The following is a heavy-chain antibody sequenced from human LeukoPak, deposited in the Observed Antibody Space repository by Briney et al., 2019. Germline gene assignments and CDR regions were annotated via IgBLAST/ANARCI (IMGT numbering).Heavy chain of an antibody. J-gene: IGHJ4*02. Sequence: PSQTLSLTCTVSGGSFSSGSYYWSWIRQPAGKGLEWIGRIYTSGSTNYNPSLKSRVTISVDTSKNQFSLKLSSVTAADTAVYYCARAYYYDSSGPFDYWGQGTLVTVSS. CDR2: IYTSGST. CDR1: GGSFSSGSYY. D-gene: IGHD3-22*01. CDR3: ARAYYYDSSGPFDY. V-gene: IGHV4-61*02.